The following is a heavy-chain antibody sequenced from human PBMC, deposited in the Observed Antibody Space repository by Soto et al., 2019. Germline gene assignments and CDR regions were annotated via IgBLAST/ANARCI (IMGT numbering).Heavy chain of an antibody. D-gene: IGHD3-10*01. J-gene: IGHJ4*02. CDR1: SGSISSSNW. CDR2: IYHSGST. CDR3: ARKRGFGEDFDY. V-gene: IGHV4-4*02. Sequence: QVQLQESGPGLVKPSGTLSLTCAVSSGSISSSNWWSWVRQPPGKGLEWIGEIYHSGSTNYNPSLKRRVTISVDKSKNRFALKLSSVTAADTAVYYCARKRGFGEDFDYWGQGTLVTVSS.